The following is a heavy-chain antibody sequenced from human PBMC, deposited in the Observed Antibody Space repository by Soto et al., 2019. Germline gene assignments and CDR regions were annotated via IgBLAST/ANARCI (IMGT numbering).Heavy chain of an antibody. CDR1: GFTVSSNY. J-gene: IGHJ5*02. CDR2: IYSGGSK. Sequence: GGSLRLSCSSSGFTVSSNYISWVRQAPGKGLEWVSVIYSGGSKYYADSVKGRFTISRDNSKNTLYLQMNSLRAEDTDVYYCARAKWELRFQWFEPWGQGTLVTVSS. CDR3: ARAKWELRFQWFEP. D-gene: IGHD1-26*01. V-gene: IGHV3-53*01.